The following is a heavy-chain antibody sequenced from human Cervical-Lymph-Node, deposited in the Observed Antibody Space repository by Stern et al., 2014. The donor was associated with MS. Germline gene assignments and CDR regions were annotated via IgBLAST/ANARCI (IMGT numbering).Heavy chain of an antibody. Sequence: VQLVESGAEVKKPGASVKVSCKASGYTFTDYYIHWVRQAPGQGLEWMGRINPDSGGTNFAQKFKGRVTMTRDTSISTAYMELNSLRSDDTAVYFCAREGRRYNYGTVSDYWGQGTLVTVSS. CDR1: GYTFTDYY. V-gene: IGHV1-2*06. CDR2: INPDSGGT. D-gene: IGHD5-18*01. J-gene: IGHJ4*02. CDR3: AREGRRYNYGTVSDY.